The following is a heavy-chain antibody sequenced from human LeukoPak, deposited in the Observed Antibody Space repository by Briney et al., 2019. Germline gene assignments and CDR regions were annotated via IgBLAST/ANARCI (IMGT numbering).Heavy chain of an antibody. J-gene: IGHJ4*02. CDR2: ISAYKGNT. CDR3: ARDRDGVYSSSWTGDY. V-gene: IGHV1-18*04. CDR1: GYTLSSYG. D-gene: IGHD6-13*01. Sequence: GASVKVSCTASGYTLSSYGISCVRQAPGQGLERMECISAYKGNTNYTQRLQGRVTMTTDTSTSTAYMELRRLRSDDTAVYYCARDRDGVYSSSWTGDYWGQGTLVTVSS.